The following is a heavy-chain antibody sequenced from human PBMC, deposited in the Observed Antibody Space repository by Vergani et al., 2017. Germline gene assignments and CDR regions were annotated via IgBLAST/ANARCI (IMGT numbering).Heavy chain of an antibody. CDR3: AGAPPPDDVLVWANDEYAMDV. J-gene: IGHJ6*02. Sequence: QVQLVQSGAEVKKPGSSAKVSCKASGGSFSNHAFSWVRQPPGQGLEWMGGIIPLFGKTHYAQRFQGRVTITADETSTTSYMELNSLTSEDTAVYYCAGAPPPDDVLVWANDEYAMDVWGQGTTVIVSS. D-gene: IGHD3-16*01. CDR1: GGSFSNHA. V-gene: IGHV1-69*12. CDR2: IIPLFGKT.